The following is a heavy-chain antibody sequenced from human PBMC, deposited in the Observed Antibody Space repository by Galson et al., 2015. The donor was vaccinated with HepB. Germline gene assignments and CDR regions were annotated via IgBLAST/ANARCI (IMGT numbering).Heavy chain of an antibody. D-gene: IGHD2-2*01. CDR3: VRPRYCSSAACSAAFDL. Sequence: ETLSLTCTVSDGSISSSRHYWGWIRQPPGKGLEWIGRIYYSGSTYYNPSLKSRATISVDTSKTQFSLKVSSVSAADTAIYYCVRPRYCSSAACSAAFDLWGQGTLVTVSS. CDR1: DGSISSSRHY. V-gene: IGHV4-39*01. J-gene: IGHJ4*02. CDR2: IYYSGST.